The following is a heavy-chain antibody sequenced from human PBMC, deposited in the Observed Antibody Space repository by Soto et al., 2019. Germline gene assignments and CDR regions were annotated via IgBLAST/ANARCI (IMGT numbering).Heavy chain of an antibody. V-gene: IGHV1-69*13. D-gene: IGHD3-9*01. CDR3: ARSSAYDITPNS. CDR2: IIPIFGTA. Sequence: ASVKVSCKASGGTFSSYAISWVRQATGQGLEWMGGIIPIFGTANYAQKFQGRVTITADESTSTAYMELSSLRSEDTAVYYCARSSAYDITPNSWGQGTLVTVSS. J-gene: IGHJ4*02. CDR1: GGTFSSYA.